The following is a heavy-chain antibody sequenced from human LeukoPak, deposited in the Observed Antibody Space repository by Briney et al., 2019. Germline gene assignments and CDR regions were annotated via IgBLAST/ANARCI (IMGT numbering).Heavy chain of an antibody. CDR2: LSAYNGKT. V-gene: IGHV1-18*01. CDR1: GYTFTSYG. D-gene: IGHD2-2*01. J-gene: IGHJ6*02. Sequence: ASVKVSCKASGYTFTSYGISWVRQAPGQGREGMGWLSAYNGKTNYAQKLQGRVTMTTDTYTSTAYMELRSVRSDDTAVYYCARGDIVVVPAATYYYYYGMDVWGQGTTVTV. CDR3: ARGDIVVVPAATYYYYYGMDV.